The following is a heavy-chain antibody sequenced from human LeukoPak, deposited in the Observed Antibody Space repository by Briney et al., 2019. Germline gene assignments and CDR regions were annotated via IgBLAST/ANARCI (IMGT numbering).Heavy chain of an antibody. D-gene: IGHD2-15*01. CDR2: INPNSGGT. CDR1: GYTFTGYY. CDR3: AVGYCSGGSCFFDY. Sequence: ASVKVSCKASGYTFTGYYMHWVRQAPGQGLEWMGWINPNSGGTNYAQKFQERVTITRDMSTSTAYMELSSLRSEDTAVYYCAVGYCSGGSCFFDYWGQGTLVTVSS. J-gene: IGHJ4*02. V-gene: IGHV1-2*02.